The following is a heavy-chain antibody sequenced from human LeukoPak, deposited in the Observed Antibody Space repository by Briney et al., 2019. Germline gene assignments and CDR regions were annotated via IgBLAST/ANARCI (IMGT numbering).Heavy chain of an antibody. V-gene: IGHV4-61*02. CDR1: GGSVSSGSYY. CDR3: AREEIATMEFDY. CDR2: IYTSGST. J-gene: IGHJ4*02. D-gene: IGHD5-24*01. Sequence: SETLSLTCTGSGGSVSSGSYYWRWIRQPAGKGLEWIGRIYTSGSTNYNPSLKSRVTISVDTSKNQFSLKLSSVTAADTAVYYCAREEIATMEFDYWGQGTLVTVSS.